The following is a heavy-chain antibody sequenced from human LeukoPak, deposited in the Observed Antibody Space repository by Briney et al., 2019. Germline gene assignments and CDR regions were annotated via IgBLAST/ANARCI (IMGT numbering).Heavy chain of an antibody. CDR3: AKCEGSSPTNYYFDY. J-gene: IGHJ4*02. D-gene: IGHD6-13*01. CDR2: ISYDGSNK. V-gene: IGHV3-30*18. CDR1: GXTFSSYG. Sequence: PGGSLRLSCAASGXTFSSYGMHWVRQAPGKGLEWVAVISYDGSNKYYADSVKGRFTISRDNSKNTLYLQMNSLRAEDTAVYYCAKCEGSSPTNYYFDYWGQGTLVTVSS.